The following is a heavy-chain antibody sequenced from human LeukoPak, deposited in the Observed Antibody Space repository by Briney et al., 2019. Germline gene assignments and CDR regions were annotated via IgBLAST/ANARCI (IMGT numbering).Heavy chain of an antibody. CDR2: ISYDGSNK. CDR3: ASGGYCSSTSCPPFDY. D-gene: IGHD2-2*01. CDR1: GFTFSSYA. Sequence: GGSLRLSCAASGFTFSSYAMHWVRQAPGKGLEWVAVISYDGSNKYYADSVKGRFTISRDNSKNTLYLQMNSLRAEDTAVYYCASGGYCSSTSCPPFDYWGQGALVTVSS. V-gene: IGHV3-30-3*01. J-gene: IGHJ4*02.